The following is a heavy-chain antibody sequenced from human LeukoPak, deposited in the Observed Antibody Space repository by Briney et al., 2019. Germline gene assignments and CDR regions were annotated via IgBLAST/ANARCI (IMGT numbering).Heavy chain of an antibody. J-gene: IGHJ4*02. D-gene: IGHD5-18*01. CDR2: ISGSGGST. Sequence: GGSLRLSCAASGFTFSSYAMSWVRQAPGKGLEWVSAISGSGGSTYYADSVKGRFTISRDNSKNTLYLQMNSLRAEDTAVYYCANLNGYSYGRGRYFDYWGQGTLVTVSS. CDR1: GFTFSSYA. V-gene: IGHV3-23*01. CDR3: ANLNGYSYGRGRYFDY.